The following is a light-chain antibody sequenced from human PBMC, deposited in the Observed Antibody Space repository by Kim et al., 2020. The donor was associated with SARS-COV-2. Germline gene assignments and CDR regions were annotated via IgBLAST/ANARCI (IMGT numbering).Light chain of an antibody. CDR1: QGISNY. CDR2: AAS. CDR3: QKYNSAPPYT. J-gene: IGKJ2*01. V-gene: IGKV1-27*01. Sequence: ASVGDRVTITYRASQGISNYLAWYQQKPGKVPKLLIYAASTLQSGVPSRFSGSGSGTDFTLTISSLQPEDVATYYCQKYNSAPPYTFGQGTKLEI.